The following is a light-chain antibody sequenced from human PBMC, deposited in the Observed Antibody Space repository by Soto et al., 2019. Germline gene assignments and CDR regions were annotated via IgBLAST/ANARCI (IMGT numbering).Light chain of an antibody. J-gene: IGKJ2*01. CDR3: QHFFSPPFP. CDR1: QDIKNY. Sequence: DIQMTQSPSSLSPSVGDRVTITCQASQDIKNYLNWYQHKPGQPPKMLILWASTRESGVPDRFSGSGSGTDFTLTISSLQAEDAAVYYCQHFFSPPFPFGQGTKLEIK. CDR2: WAS. V-gene: IGKV4-1*01.